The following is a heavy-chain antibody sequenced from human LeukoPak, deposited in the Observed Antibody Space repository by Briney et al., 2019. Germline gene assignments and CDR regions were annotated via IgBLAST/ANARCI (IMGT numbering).Heavy chain of an antibody. D-gene: IGHD3-10*01. CDR3: ARAPRGSGSYFPFDY. CDR1: GGPISSGGYS. Sequence: PSETLSLTCAVSGGPISSGGYSWSWIRQPPGKGLEWIGYIYHSGSTYYNPSLKSRVTISVDRSKNQFSLKLSSVTAADTAVYYCARAPRGSGSYFPFDYWGQGTLVTVSS. J-gene: IGHJ4*02. V-gene: IGHV4-30-2*01. CDR2: IYHSGST.